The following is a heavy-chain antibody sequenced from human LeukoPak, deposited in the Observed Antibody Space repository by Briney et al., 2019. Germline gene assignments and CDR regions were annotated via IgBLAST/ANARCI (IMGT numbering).Heavy chain of an antibody. CDR3: AKEGWLVGAIAWENHFDY. Sequence: GGSLRLSCAASGFTFSSYGMHWVRQAPGKGLEWVAVISYDGSNKYYADSVKGRFTISRDNSKNTLYLQMNSLRAEDTVVYYCAKEGWLVGAIAWENHFDYWGQGTLVTVSS. CDR1: GFTFSSYG. J-gene: IGHJ4*02. CDR2: ISYDGSNK. D-gene: IGHD1-26*01. V-gene: IGHV3-30*18.